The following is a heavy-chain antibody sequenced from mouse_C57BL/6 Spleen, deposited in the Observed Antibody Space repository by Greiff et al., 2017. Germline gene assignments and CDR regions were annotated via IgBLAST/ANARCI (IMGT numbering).Heavy chain of an antibody. CDR3: TGNYYGSSPGWFAY. V-gene: IGHV14-4*01. Sequence: VQLQQSGAELVRPGASVKLSCTASGFNIKDDYMHWVKQRPEQGLEWIGWIDPENGDTEYASKFQGKATITADTSSNTAYLQLSSLTSEDTAVYYCTGNYYGSSPGWFAYWGQGTLVTVSA. CDR1: GFNIKDDY. D-gene: IGHD1-1*01. CDR2: IDPENGDT. J-gene: IGHJ3*01.